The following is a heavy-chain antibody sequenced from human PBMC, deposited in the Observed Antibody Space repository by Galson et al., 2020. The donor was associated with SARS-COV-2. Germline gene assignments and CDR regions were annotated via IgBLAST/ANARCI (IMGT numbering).Heavy chain of an antibody. D-gene: IGHD3-9*01. CDR2: IYYSGRT. J-gene: IGHJ4*02. Sequence: LQTLSLTCTVSGGSISSSSYYWGWIRQPPGKGLEWIGSIYYSGRTYYNPSLTSRVSIAVDTSKDQFSLKLSSVTAADTAVYYCARQILTGYYSFYYFDYWGQGTLVTVSS. V-gene: IGHV4-39*01. CDR3: ARQILTGYYSFYYFDY. CDR1: GGSISSSSYY.